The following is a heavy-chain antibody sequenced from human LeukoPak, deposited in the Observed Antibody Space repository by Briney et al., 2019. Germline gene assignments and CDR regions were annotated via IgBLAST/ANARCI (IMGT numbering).Heavy chain of an antibody. V-gene: IGHV3-7*05. CDR1: GFTFSNYW. Sequence: GGSLRLSCAASGFTFSNYWMNWVRQAPGKGLEGVANIKQDGSETYYVGSVKGRFTISRDNAKNSLFLQMNSLRAEDTAVYYCARVYSSLWAPSFDYWGQGALVTVSS. J-gene: IGHJ4*02. CDR3: ARVYSSLWAPSFDY. CDR2: IKQDGSET. D-gene: IGHD3-22*01.